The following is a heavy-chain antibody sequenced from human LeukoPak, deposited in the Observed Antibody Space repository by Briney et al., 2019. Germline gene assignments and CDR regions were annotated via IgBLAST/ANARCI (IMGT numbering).Heavy chain of an antibody. CDR3: AKEEGIAAAGSYCFDY. Sequence: GGSLRLSCAASGFTFSSYAMSWVRQAPGKGLERVSAISGSGGSTYYADSVKGRFTISRDNSKNTLYLQMNSLRAEDTAVYYCAKEEGIAAAGSYCFDYWGQGTLVTVSS. CDR2: ISGSGGST. CDR1: GFTFSSYA. J-gene: IGHJ4*02. V-gene: IGHV3-23*01. D-gene: IGHD6-13*01.